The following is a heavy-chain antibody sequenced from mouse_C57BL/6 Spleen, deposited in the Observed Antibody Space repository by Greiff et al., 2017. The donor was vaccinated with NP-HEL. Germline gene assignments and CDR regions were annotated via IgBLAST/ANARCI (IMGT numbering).Heavy chain of an antibody. CDR3: TSQKLTRYFDY. Sequence: VKLVESGAELVRPGASVTLSCTASGYTFTDYEMHWVQQTPVHGLEWIGAIDPETGGTAYNQKFKGKAILTADKSSSTAYMELRSLTSEDSAVYYYTSQKLTRYFDYWGQGTTLTVSS. D-gene: IGHD1-3*01. CDR2: IDPETGGT. J-gene: IGHJ2*01. CDR1: GYTFTDYE. V-gene: IGHV1-15*01.